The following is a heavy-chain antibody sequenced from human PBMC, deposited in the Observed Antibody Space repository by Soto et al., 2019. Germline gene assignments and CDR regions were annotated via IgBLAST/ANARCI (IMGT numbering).Heavy chain of an antibody. CDR2: IWYDGSNK. J-gene: IGHJ4*02. V-gene: IGHV3-33*01. D-gene: IGHD5-18*01. CDR3: ARTARYSPYYFDY. Sequence: QVQLVESGGGVVQPGRSLRLSCAASGFTFSSYGMHWVRQAPGKGLEWVAVIWYDGSNKYYADSVKGRFTISRDNSKNTLYLQMNSLRAEDKAVYYCARTARYSPYYFDYWGQGTLVTVSS. CDR1: GFTFSSYG.